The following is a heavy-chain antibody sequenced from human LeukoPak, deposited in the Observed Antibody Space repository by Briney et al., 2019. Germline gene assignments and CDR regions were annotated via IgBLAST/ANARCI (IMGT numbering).Heavy chain of an antibody. V-gene: IGHV3-7*01. CDR1: GFTFSRYW. CDR3: VRVGFSDEGFDH. D-gene: IGHD2-21*01. J-gene: IGHJ4*02. Sequence: PGGSLRLSCAGSGFTFSRYWMTWVRQAPGKGLEWMANIKPGGSQENYVDTAKGRFTISRDNAKESLFLQMNSLRDEDTAVYYCVRVGFSDEGFDHGGEGTLVTVSS. CDR2: IKPGGSQE.